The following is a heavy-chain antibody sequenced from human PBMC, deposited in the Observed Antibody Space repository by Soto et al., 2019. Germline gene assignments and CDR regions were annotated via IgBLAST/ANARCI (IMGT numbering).Heavy chain of an antibody. J-gene: IGHJ4*02. CDR1: GYSISSSNW. CDR2: IYYSGST. V-gene: IGHV4-28*01. CDR3: ARWYCSGGSCYEVDY. Sequence: SETLSLTCAVSGYSISSSNWWGWIRQPPGKGLEWIGYIYYSGSTYYNPSLKSRLTMSVDTSKNQISLKLSSVTAEDTAVYYCARWYCSGGSCYEVDYWGQGTLVPVSS. D-gene: IGHD2-15*01.